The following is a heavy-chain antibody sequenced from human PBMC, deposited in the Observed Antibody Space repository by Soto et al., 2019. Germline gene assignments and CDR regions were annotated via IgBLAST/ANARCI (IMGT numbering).Heavy chain of an antibody. CDR3: ARETEQLVPSYYYYGMDV. CDR1: GDSVSSNSAA. Sequence: SQTLSLTCAISGDSVSSNSAAWNWIRQSPSRGLEWLGRTYYRSKWYNDYAVSVKSRITINPDTSKNQFSPQLNSVTPEDTAVYYCARETEQLVPSYYYYGMDVWGQGTTVTV. V-gene: IGHV6-1*01. J-gene: IGHJ6*02. CDR2: TYYRSKWYN. D-gene: IGHD6-6*01.